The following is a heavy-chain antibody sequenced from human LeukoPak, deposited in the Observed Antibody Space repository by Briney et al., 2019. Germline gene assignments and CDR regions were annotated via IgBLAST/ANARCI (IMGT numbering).Heavy chain of an antibody. J-gene: IGHJ4*02. CDR3: SRITTNGYFEY. CDR2: IRWDDER. Sequence: GGSLRLSCSASGFTFSRFWMGWVRQAPGKGLEWVASIRWDDERHHVDSVTGRFSVSRDNAQNSLYLRMNSLRAEDTAVYFCSRITTNGYFEYWGQGALVTVSS. D-gene: IGHD1-1*01. V-gene: IGHV3-7*01. CDR1: GFTFSRFW.